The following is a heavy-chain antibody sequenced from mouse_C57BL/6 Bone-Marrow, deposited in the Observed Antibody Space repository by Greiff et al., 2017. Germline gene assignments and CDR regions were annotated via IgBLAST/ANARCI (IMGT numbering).Heavy chain of an antibody. CDR3: ATAQATGLAY. Sequence: VQLQQPGAELVKPGASVKLSCKASGYTFTSYWMHWVKQRPGQGLEWIGMIHPNSGSTNYNEKFTSKATLTVDKSSSTAYMQLSSLTSEDSAVYYCATAQATGLAYWGQGTLVTVSA. CDR1: GYTFTSYW. CDR2: IHPNSGST. V-gene: IGHV1-64*01. J-gene: IGHJ3*01. D-gene: IGHD3-2*02.